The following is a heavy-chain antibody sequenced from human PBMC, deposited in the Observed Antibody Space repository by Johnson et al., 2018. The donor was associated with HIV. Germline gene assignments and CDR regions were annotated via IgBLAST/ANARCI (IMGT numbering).Heavy chain of an antibody. CDR3: ARGSYDGDSFDI. J-gene: IGHJ3*02. V-gene: IGHV3-74*01. D-gene: IGHD1-26*01. Sequence: SSTRYADSVKGRFTLSRDNAKNTLYLQMNSLRAEDTAVYYCARGSYDGDSFDIWGQGTLVTVSS. CDR2: SST.